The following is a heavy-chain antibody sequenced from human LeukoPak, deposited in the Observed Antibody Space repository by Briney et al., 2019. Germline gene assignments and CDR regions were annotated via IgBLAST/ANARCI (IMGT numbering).Heavy chain of an antibody. D-gene: IGHD1-14*01. CDR2: IGDSGGST. J-gene: IGHJ5*02. CDR1: GFTFPNYA. V-gene: IGHV3-23*01. Sequence: GGSLRLSCAASGFTFPNYAMTWVRQAPGKGLEWVSAIGDSGGSTFYADSVKGRFTISRDNSKNTLYLQMDSLRAEDTALYYCAKGSGINHYHWIDPWGQGTLVTVSS. CDR3: AKGSGINHYHWIDP.